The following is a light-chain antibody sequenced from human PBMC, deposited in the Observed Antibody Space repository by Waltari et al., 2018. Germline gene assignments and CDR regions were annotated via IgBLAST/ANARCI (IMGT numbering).Light chain of an antibody. Sequence: EIVLMQSPATLSLSPGDRATLSCGASQSVSSGFLAWYQQKPGLAPRLLIYDTSTWATGVPDRVRGSGSGREFALSISRLEPEDFAVYYCQQYGDSPRTFGQGTKVEIK. CDR1: QSVSSGF. CDR3: QQYGDSPRT. J-gene: IGKJ1*01. CDR2: DTS. V-gene: IGKV3D-20*01.